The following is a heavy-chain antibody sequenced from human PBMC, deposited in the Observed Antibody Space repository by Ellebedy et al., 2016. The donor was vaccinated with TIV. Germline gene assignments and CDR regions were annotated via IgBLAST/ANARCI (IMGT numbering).Heavy chain of an antibody. CDR2: ISYDGSNK. CDR1: GFTFSSYA. Sequence: GESLKISXAASGFTFSSYAMHWVRQAPGKGLEWVAVISYDGSNKYYADSVKGRFTISRDNSKNTLYLQMNSLRAEDTAVYYCARSLLAAGYYYGMDVWGQGTTVTVSS. D-gene: IGHD6-25*01. CDR3: ARSLLAAGYYYGMDV. J-gene: IGHJ6*02. V-gene: IGHV3-30-3*01.